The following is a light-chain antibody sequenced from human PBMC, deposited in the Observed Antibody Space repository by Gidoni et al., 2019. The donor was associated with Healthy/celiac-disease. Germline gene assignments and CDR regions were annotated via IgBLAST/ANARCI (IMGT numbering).Light chain of an antibody. CDR3: QQLNSYPRT. V-gene: IGKV1-9*01. CDR2: AAS. Sequence: DSQLTQSPSFLSASVGDRVTITCRASQGISSYLAWYQQKPGKAPKLLIYAASTLQSGVPSRFSGSGSGTEFTLTISSLQPEDFATYYCQQLNSYPRTFGQGTKVEIQ. J-gene: IGKJ1*01. CDR1: QGISSY.